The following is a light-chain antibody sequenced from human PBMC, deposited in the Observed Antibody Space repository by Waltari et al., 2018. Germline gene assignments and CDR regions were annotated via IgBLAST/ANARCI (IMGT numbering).Light chain of an antibody. V-gene: IGLV2-23*02. J-gene: IGLJ1*01. Sequence: QSGLTQPASVSGSPGQSIPLPCTGNRSAVGHYNLASWYQQYPGKAPKLMVLEVTKRTSGVSDRFSGSKSGNTASLTIYGLQSEDEADYYCCSYAGLGIYVFGTGTKVTVL. CDR2: EVT. CDR1: RSAVGHYNL. CDR3: CSYAGLGIYV.